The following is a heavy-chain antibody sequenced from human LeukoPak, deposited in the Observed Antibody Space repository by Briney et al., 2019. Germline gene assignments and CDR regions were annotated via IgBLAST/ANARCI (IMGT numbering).Heavy chain of an antibody. J-gene: IGHJ4*02. D-gene: IGHD6-19*01. V-gene: IGHV1-69*13. CDR3: AREPIIAVAGWGPFDY. CDR1: GYTFTSYY. Sequence: GASVKVSCKASGYTFTSYYMHWVRQAPGQGLEWMGGIIPIFGTANYAQKFQGRVTITADESTSTAYMELSSLRSEDTAVYYCAREPIIAVAGWGPFDYWGQGTLVTVSS. CDR2: IIPIFGTA.